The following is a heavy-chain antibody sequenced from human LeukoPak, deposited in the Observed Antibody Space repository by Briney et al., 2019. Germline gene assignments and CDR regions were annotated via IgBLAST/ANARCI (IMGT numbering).Heavy chain of an antibody. CDR3: ARHGWCSGGSCYLGAFGY. D-gene: IGHD2-15*01. CDR1: GGSISSSSFH. V-gene: IGHV4-39*01. Sequence: PSETLSLTCTVSGGSISSSSFHWGWIRQPPGKGLDWIGSIHYSGTTYYNPSLKSRVTISVDTSKNQFSLKLTSVTAAGTVVYYCARHGWCSGGSCYLGAFGYWGQGTLAPVSS. J-gene: IGHJ4*02. CDR2: IHYSGTT.